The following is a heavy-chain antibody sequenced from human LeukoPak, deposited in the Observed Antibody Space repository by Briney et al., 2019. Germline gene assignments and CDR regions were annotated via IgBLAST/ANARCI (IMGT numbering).Heavy chain of an antibody. CDR1: GDSFNNKW. Sequence: GESLKISCKGSGDSFNNKWIGWVRQMPGKGLEWMRSVYPGDSDTRYSPPLEGQVAISADKSTSTAYLQWSSLKAWDTAMYYCARRLVYGNWFDPWGQGTLVTVSS. J-gene: IGHJ5*02. D-gene: IGHD6-19*01. V-gene: IGHV5-51*01. CDR3: ARRLVYGNWFDP. CDR2: VYPGDSDT.